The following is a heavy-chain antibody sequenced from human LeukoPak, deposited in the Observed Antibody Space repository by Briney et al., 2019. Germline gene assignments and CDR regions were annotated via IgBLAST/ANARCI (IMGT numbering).Heavy chain of an antibody. J-gene: IGHJ3*02. CDR1: GFTFTSSA. V-gene: IGHV1-58*02. CDR2: IVVGSGNT. CDR3: AAASNWAFSDDAFDI. Sequence: SVKVSCKASGFTFTSSAMQWVRQARGQRLEWIGWIVVGSGNTNYAQKFQERVTITRDMSTSTAYMELSSLRSEDTAVSYCAAASNWAFSDDAFDIWGQGTMVTVSS. D-gene: IGHD3-16*01.